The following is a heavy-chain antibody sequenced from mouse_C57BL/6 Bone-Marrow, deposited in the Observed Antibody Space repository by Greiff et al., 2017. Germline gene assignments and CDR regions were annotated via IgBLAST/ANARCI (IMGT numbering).Heavy chain of an antibody. CDR1: GFSLTSYG. J-gene: IGHJ3*01. CDR3: AKKATSYYDYEFAY. V-gene: IGHV2-4*01. D-gene: IGHD2-4*01. CDR2: IWSGGST. Sequence: VQVVESGPGLVQPSQSLSITCTVSGFSLTSYGVHWVRQPPGKGLEWLGVIWSGGSTDYNAAFISRLSISKDNSKSQVFFKMNSLQADDTAIYYCAKKATSYYDYEFAYWGQGTLVTVSA.